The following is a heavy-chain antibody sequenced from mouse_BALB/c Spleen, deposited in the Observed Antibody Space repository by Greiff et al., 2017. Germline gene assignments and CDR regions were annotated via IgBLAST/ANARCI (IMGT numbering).Heavy chain of an antibody. V-gene: IGHV1-9*01. Sequence: QVQLQQSGAELMKPGASVKISCKATGYTFSSYWIEWVKQRPGHGLEWIGEILPGSGSTNYNEKFKGKATFTADTSSNTAYMQLSSLTSEDSAVYYCARCQIYYGSDYWGQGTTLTVSS. CDR3: ARCQIYYGSDY. J-gene: IGHJ2*01. CDR1: GYTFSSYW. D-gene: IGHD2-1*01. CDR2: ILPGSGST.